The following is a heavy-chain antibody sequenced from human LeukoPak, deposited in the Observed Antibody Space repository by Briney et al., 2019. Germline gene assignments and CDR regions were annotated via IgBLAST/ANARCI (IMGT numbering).Heavy chain of an antibody. D-gene: IGHD4-11*01. J-gene: IGHJ4*02. CDR3: ARLAGVHDYSNYGQFDY. V-gene: IGHV3-48*01. CDR2: ISSSSSTI. Sequence: GGSLRLSCAASGFTFSSYSMNWVRQAPGKGLEWVSYISSSSSTIYYADSVKGRFTISRDNAENSLYLQMNSLRAEDTAVYYCARLAGVHDYSNYGQFDYWGQGTLVTVSS. CDR1: GFTFSSYS.